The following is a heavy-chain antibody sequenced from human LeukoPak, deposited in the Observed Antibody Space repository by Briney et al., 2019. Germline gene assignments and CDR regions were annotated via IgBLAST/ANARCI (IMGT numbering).Heavy chain of an antibody. V-gene: IGHV4-59*01. CDR2: IYYSGST. CDR3: ASDPASYGPDAFDI. J-gene: IGHJ3*02. D-gene: IGHD5-18*01. Sequence: SETLSLTCTVSGGSISSYYWSWIRQPPGKGLEWIGYIYYSGSTNYNPSLKSRVTISVDTSKNQFSLKLSSVTTADTAVYYCASDPASYGPDAFDIWGQGTMVTVSS. CDR1: GGSISSYY.